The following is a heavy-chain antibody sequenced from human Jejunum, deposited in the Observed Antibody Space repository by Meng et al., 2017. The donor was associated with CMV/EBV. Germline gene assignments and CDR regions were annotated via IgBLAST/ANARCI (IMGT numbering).Heavy chain of an antibody. Sequence: LRRSGVGVGWIRQPPGKALEWLAFIYWDDDKRCSPSLKSRLTIAKDTSKTQVVLTMTNVDLVDTATYFCAHRLIGYGRNRDTGVFDYWGQGVLVTVSS. CDR2: IYWDDDK. CDR3: AHRLIGYGRNRDTGVFDY. V-gene: IGHV2-5*02. J-gene: IGHJ4*02. D-gene: IGHD1-14*01. CDR1: LRRSGVG.